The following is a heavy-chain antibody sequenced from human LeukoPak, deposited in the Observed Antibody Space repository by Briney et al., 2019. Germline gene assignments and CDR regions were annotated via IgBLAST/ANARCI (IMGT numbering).Heavy chain of an antibody. Sequence: SETLSLTCAVYGGSFSGYYWSWIRQPPGKGLEWIGYIYYSGSTNYNPSLKSRVTISVDTSKNQFSLKLSSVTAADTAVYYCARGRYSYGHYFDYWGQGTLVTVSS. CDR3: ARGRYSYGHYFDY. CDR1: GGSFSGYY. CDR2: IYYSGST. V-gene: IGHV4-59*01. D-gene: IGHD5-18*01. J-gene: IGHJ4*02.